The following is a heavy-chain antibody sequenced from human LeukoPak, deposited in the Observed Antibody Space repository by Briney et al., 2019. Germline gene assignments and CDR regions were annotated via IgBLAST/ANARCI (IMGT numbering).Heavy chain of an antibody. V-gene: IGHV3-30*04. Sequence: GGSLRLSCAASGFTFGSYAMHWVRQAPGKGLEWVAVISYDGSNKYYADSVKGRFTISRDNSKNTLYLQMNSLRAEDTAVYYCARDRIKWELRGERAFDIWGQGTMVTVSS. CDR3: ARDRIKWELRGERAFDI. CDR2: ISYDGSNK. CDR1: GFTFGSYA. J-gene: IGHJ3*02. D-gene: IGHD1-26*01.